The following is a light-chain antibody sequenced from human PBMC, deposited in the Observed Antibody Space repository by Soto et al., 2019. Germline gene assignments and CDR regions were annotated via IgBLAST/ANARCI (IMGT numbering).Light chain of an antibody. CDR1: TGPVNSGHW. Sequence: QAVVTQEPSLTVSPGGTVTLTCGSSTGPVNSGHWHHWFQQKPGQAPRTLIYDTRNTHSWTPARFSGCLLGGKAALTLSGEQPEYEADYYCLVIYAGVWEVFRAGTKVTVL. V-gene: IGLV7-46*01. CDR3: LVIYAGVWEV. CDR2: DTR. J-gene: IGLJ1*01.